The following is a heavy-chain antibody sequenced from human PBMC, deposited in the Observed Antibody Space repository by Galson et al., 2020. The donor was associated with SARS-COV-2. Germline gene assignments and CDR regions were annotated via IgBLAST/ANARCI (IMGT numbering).Heavy chain of an antibody. Sequence: SETLSLTCTVSGESINSGTYYWNWIRQPAGKGLEWIGRIYTTGSTDYTPSLKSRVTISADTSKNQFSLRLSSVTAADTAGYYCSRERTGRRWFDPWGQGTLVTVSS. CDR3: SRERTGRRWFDP. CDR1: GESINSGTYY. D-gene: IGHD7-27*01. V-gene: IGHV4-61*02. CDR2: IYTTGST. J-gene: IGHJ5*02.